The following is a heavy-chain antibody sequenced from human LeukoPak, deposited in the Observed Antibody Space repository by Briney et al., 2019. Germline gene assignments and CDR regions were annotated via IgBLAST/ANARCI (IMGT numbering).Heavy chain of an antibody. CDR1: GGFFSRYY. Sequence: PSETVSLTCAVYGGFFSRYYWSWMRQPPGKCREWIGYISYSGSTYYNPSLKSRVTISVDTSKNQFSLKRGSLTAADTPVYYCARSMVRGVIHDHWGQGTLVTVSS. D-gene: IGHD3-10*01. CDR2: ISYSGST. CDR3: ARSMVRGVIHDH. J-gene: IGHJ5*02. V-gene: IGHV4-34*01.